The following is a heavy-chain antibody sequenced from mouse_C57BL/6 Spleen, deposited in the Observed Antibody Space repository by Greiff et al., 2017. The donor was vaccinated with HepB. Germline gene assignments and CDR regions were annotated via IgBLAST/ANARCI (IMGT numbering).Heavy chain of an antibody. CDR1: GYTFTEYT. CDR3: ARHRYYYGSSYNYAMGD. V-gene: IGHV1-62-2*01. Sequence: QVQLQQSGAELVKPGASVKLSCKASGYTFTEYTIHWVKPRSGQGLEWIGWFYPGSGSIKYNEKFKDKATLTADKSSSTVYMELSRLTSEDSAGYFCARHRYYYGSSYNYAMGDWGQGASVTVAS. J-gene: IGHJ4*01. CDR2: FYPGSGSI. D-gene: IGHD1-1*01.